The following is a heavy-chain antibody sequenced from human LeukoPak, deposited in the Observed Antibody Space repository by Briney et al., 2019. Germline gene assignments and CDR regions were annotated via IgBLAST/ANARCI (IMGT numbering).Heavy chain of an antibody. V-gene: IGHV3-74*01. CDR3: AKDHYWSIDY. J-gene: IGHJ4*02. CDR1: GFSFSTQR. Sequence: GGSLRLSCAASGFSFSTQRMHWVRQAPGQGLVWVSRIKGDGISTNYADSVKGRFTISRDIAKNTLYLQMNSLRAEDTGVYYCAKDHYWSIDYWGRGTLVTVSS. CDR2: IKGDGIST. D-gene: IGHD3-3*01.